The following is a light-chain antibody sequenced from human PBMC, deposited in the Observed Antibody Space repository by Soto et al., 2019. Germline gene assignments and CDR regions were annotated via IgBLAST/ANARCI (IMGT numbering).Light chain of an antibody. V-gene: IGKV3-15*01. CDR1: QSINSN. CDR2: RAS. Sequence: IVMTQSPATLSVSPGERATLSCRASQSINSNLAWYQQKPGQAPRLLMFRASIRATGFPARFSGSGSGTEFNITISSLQSEDSAIYYCQQYNNCPRATFGAGTKVDI. CDR3: QQYNNCPRAT. J-gene: IGKJ4*01.